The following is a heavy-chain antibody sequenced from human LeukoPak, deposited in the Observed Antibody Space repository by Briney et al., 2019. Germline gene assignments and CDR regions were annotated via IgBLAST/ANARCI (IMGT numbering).Heavy chain of an antibody. Sequence: SETLSLTCTVSGGSISSYYWSWIRQPPGKGLEWIGYIYYSGSTNYNPSLKSRVTISVDTSKNQFSLKLSSVTAADTAVYYCARGQLWPTGGLGYWGQGTLVTVSS. D-gene: IGHD5-18*01. CDR3: ARGQLWPTGGLGY. CDR2: IYYSGST. J-gene: IGHJ4*02. CDR1: GGSISSYY. V-gene: IGHV4-59*01.